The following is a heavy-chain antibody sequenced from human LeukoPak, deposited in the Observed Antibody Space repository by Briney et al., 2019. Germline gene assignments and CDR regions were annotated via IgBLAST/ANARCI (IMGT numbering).Heavy chain of an antibody. Sequence: GGSLRLSCAASGFTFSSYSMNWVRQAPGKGLEWVSYISSSSSTIYYADSVKGRFTISRDNAKNSLYLQMDSLRAEDTAVYYCAKARGVRGVISLDYWGQGTLVTVSS. CDR3: AKARGVRGVISLDY. J-gene: IGHJ4*02. CDR2: ISSSSSTI. D-gene: IGHD3-10*01. V-gene: IGHV3-48*04. CDR1: GFTFSSYS.